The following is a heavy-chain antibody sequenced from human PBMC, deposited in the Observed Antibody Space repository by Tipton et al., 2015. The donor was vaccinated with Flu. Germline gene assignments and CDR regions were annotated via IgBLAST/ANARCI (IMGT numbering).Heavy chain of an antibody. J-gene: IGHJ3*02. D-gene: IGHD2-21*02. CDR1: SFSISSGSY. CDR2: IYHNGAT. CDR3: ATHRVGVCSHAFDI. V-gene: IGHV4-38-2*02. Sequence: TLSLTCTVSSFSISSGSYWGWIRQPLGSGLEWIGAIYHNGATYYNPSLKSRVTLSVDTSKNQFSLKLSSVTAADTAVYYCATHRVGVCSHAFDIWGQGTMVTVSS.